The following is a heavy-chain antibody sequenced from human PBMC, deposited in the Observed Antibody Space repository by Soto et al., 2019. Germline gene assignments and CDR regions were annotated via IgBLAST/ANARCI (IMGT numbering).Heavy chain of an antibody. CDR3: AREGPNMGFDY. CDR1: GYTFTSFG. J-gene: IGHJ4*02. D-gene: IGHD3-10*01. CDR2: INPNNGNT. Sequence: ASVKVSCKASGYTFTSFGLSWVRQAPGQGLEWMAWINPNNGNTTYAQKFQGRATVTTDKSTSTAYMELRSLESVDAAVYYCAREGPNMGFDYWGQGTMVTVYS. V-gene: IGHV1-18*01.